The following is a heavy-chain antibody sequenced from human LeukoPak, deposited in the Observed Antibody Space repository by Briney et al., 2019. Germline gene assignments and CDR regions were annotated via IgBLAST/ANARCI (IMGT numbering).Heavy chain of an antibody. CDR1: GFTFHDYA. D-gene: IGHD1-1*01. J-gene: IGHJ4*02. V-gene: IGHV3-43*02. CDR2: ISVDGGTT. CDR3: ARDFTTGTYYFDY. Sequence: SGGSLRLSCAASGFTFHDYAMHWVRQAPGKGLEWVSLISVDGGTTDYADSVKGRFTISRDNSKNTLYLQINSLRAEDTAVYYCARDFTTGTYYFDYWGQGTLVTVSS.